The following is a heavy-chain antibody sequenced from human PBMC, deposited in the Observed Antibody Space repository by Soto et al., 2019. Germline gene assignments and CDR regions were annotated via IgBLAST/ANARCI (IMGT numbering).Heavy chain of an antibody. V-gene: IGHV3-15*01. CDR1: GFMFSSAW. Sequence: ESGGDLVKPGGSLRLSCVTSGFMFSSAWMNWVRQAPGKGLEWVGRIKSKRAGGARDYAEPVKGRFSISRDDSKNTVFLQMNSLRAEDTAVYYCVEGWNDFWGQGTLVTVSS. CDR2: IKSKRAGGAR. CDR3: VEGWNDF. J-gene: IGHJ4*02. D-gene: IGHD1-1*01.